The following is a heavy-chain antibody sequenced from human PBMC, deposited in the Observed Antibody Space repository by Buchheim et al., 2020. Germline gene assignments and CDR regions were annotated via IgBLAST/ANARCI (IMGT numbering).Heavy chain of an antibody. CDR3: ARVRGPEYYDSSGYYLDY. CDR2: IYYSGST. CDR1: GGSISSVDYY. Sequence: QVQLQESGPGLVKPSQTLSLTCTVSGGSISSVDYYWSWIRQPPGKGLEWIWYIYYSGSTYYNPSLKSRVTISVDTSKNQFYLKLSSVTAADTAVYYCARVRGPEYYDSSGYYLDYWGQGTL. D-gene: IGHD3-22*01. J-gene: IGHJ4*02. V-gene: IGHV4-30-4*01.